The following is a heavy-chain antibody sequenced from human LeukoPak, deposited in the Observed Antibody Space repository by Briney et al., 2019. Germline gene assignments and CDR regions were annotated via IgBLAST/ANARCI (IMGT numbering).Heavy chain of an antibody. Sequence: SETLSLTCAVYGGSFSGYYWSWIRQPPGKGLEWIGEINHSGSTNYNPSLKSPVTISVDTAKNQFSLNLRSVNAADTAVYFCARQPKSCTPGVFITGKACWFDSWGQGTLVTVSS. CDR2: INHSGST. D-gene: IGHD3-10*01. J-gene: IGHJ5*01. CDR3: ARQPKSCTPGVFITGKACWFDS. V-gene: IGHV4-34*01. CDR1: GGSFSGYY.